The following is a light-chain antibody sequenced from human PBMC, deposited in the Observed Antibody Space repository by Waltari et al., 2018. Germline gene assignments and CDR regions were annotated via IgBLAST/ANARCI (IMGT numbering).Light chain of an antibody. V-gene: IGLV2-8*01. CDR3: SSYAGSNNLV. CDR2: EVS. CDR1: SSDVGGYNY. J-gene: IGLJ3*02. Sequence: QSALTQPPSASGPPGQSVTISCTAPSSDVGGYNYVSWYQQHPGNAPKLLIYEVSKRPSGVPDRFSGSKSGNTASLTVSGLQAEDEADYYCSSYAGSNNLVFGGGTKLTVL.